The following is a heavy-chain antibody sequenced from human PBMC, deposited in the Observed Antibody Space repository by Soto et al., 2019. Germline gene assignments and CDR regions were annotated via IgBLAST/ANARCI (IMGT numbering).Heavy chain of an antibody. Sequence: SETLSLTCTVSGDSISSYYWSWIRQPPGKGLEWIGNIYYSGSTNYNPSLKSRVTISVDTSKNQFSLKLSSVTAADTAVYYCARDNGYSYGYTLDHWGQGTLVTVSS. V-gene: IGHV4-59*01. CDR3: ARDNGYSYGYTLDH. CDR1: GDSISSYY. D-gene: IGHD5-18*01. J-gene: IGHJ4*02. CDR2: IYYSGST.